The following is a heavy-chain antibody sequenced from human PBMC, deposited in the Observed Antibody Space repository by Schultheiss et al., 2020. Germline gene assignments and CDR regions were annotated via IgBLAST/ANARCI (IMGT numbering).Heavy chain of an antibody. CDR3: ARDPKDVYCSSTSCYAGAVYCQH. CDR1: GGTFSSYA. D-gene: IGHD2-2*01. V-gene: IGHV1-18*01. Sequence: ASVQVSCKASGGTFSSYAISWVRQAPGQGLEWMGWISAYNGNTNYAQKLQGRVTMTTDTSTSTAYMELRSLRSDDTAVYYCARDPKDVYCSSTSCYAGAVYCQHWGQGTRV. CDR2: ISAYNGNT. J-gene: IGHJ1*01.